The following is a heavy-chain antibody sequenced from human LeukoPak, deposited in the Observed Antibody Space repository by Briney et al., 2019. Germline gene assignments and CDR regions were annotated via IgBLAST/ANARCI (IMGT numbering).Heavy chain of an antibody. CDR2: ISSSSSYI. Sequence: PGGSLRLSCAASGFTFSSYSMNWVRQAPGKGLEWVSSISSSSSYIYYADSVKARFTISRDNAKNSLYLQMNSLRAEDTAVYYCAREDFGVVIVGYYYYMDVWGKGTTVTVSS. J-gene: IGHJ6*03. CDR1: GFTFSSYS. D-gene: IGHD3-3*01. V-gene: IGHV3-21*01. CDR3: AREDFGVVIVGYYYYMDV.